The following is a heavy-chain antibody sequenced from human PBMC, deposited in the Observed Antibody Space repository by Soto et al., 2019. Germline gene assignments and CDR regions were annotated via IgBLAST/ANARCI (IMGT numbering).Heavy chain of an antibody. V-gene: IGHV3-23*01. D-gene: IGHD3-16*02. CDR2: VSAPGGSK. CDR1: GFTFSSFA. J-gene: IGHJ4*02. Sequence: EVQLLESGGDLVQPGGSLRLSCAASGFTFSSFAMNWVRQAPGKGLEWVSAVSAPGGSKYYADSVKGRFTISRDNSKKLLYVQIDSLRAEDTAGYYCAFTRMSYRGWGYFDYWGQGTLVTVSS. CDR3: AFTRMSYRGWGYFDY.